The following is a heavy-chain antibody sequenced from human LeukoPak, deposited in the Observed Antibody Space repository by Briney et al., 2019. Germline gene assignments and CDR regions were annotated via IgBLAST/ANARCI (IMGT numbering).Heavy chain of an antibody. CDR1: GFTVSSNY. V-gene: IGHV3-53*05. CDR2: IYYDGST. CDR3: ARVRIAAAGTFDY. D-gene: IGHD6-13*01. Sequence: GGSLRLSCAASGFTVSSNYMSWVRQTPGKGLEWVSIIYYDGSTYYADSVKGRFTISRDNSKNTLYLQMNSLRAEDTAVYYCARVRIAAAGTFDYWGQGTLVTVSS. J-gene: IGHJ4*02.